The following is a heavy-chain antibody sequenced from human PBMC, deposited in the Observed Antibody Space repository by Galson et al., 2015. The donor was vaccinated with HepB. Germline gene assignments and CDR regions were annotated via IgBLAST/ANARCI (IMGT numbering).Heavy chain of an antibody. CDR2: LSGSGDKT. CDR3: AKERYDFWTDQRWFFDS. CDR1: GFTFSTYA. D-gene: IGHD3-3*01. Sequence: SLRLSCAASGFTFSTYAMSWVRQAPGKGLEWVSCLSGSGDKTDYADSVKGRFTISRDNDNNTLYLQMNGLRVEDTAVYYCAKERYDFWTDQRWFFDSWGQGTLVTVSS. J-gene: IGHJ4*02. V-gene: IGHV3-23*01.